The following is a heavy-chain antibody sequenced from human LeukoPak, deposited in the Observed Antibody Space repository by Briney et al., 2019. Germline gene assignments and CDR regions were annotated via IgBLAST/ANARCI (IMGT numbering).Heavy chain of an antibody. Sequence: ASVKVSCMASGHTFTSYGISWVRQAPGQGVEWMGWFSAYNGNTNYTQKLQGRVTITTDTSTSTAYIELRSLRSDDTGVYYCASSPAAIPGANDYWGQGTLVTVSS. CDR3: ASSPAAIPGANDY. CDR2: FSAYNGNT. V-gene: IGHV1-18*01. J-gene: IGHJ4*02. D-gene: IGHD1-14*01. CDR1: GHTFTSYG.